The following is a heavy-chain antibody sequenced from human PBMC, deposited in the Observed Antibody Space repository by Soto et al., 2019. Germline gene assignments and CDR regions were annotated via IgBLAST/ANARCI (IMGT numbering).Heavy chain of an antibody. CDR2: ISSRSSYI. CDR1: GFTFSSYS. Sequence: EVQLVESGGGLVKPGGSLRLSCAASGFTFSSYSMNWVRQAPGKGLEWVSSISSRSSYIYYADSVKGRFTITRDNAKNPLYLQMNRLRAEDTAVYYWSKMGSQRYDHYGRDVWGQGTTVTVSS. J-gene: IGHJ6*02. D-gene: IGHD6-25*01. V-gene: IGHV3-21*01. CDR3: SKMGSQRYDHYGRDV.